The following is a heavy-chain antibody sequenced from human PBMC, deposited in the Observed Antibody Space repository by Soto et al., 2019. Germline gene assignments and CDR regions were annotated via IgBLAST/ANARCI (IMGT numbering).Heavy chain of an antibody. Sequence: GGSLRLSCAASGFTFSDYYMSWIRQAPGKGLEWVSYISSSGSTIYYADSVKGRFTISRDNAKNSLYLQMNSLRAEDTAVYYCAGVYYGDYARYAFDIWGQGTMVTVSS. CDR3: AGVYYGDYARYAFDI. CDR1: GFTFSDYY. CDR2: ISSSGSTI. V-gene: IGHV3-11*01. J-gene: IGHJ3*02. D-gene: IGHD4-17*01.